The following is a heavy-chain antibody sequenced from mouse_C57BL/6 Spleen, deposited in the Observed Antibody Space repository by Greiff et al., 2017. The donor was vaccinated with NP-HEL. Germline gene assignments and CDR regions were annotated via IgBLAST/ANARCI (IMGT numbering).Heavy chain of an antibody. D-gene: IGHD4-1*01. CDR1: GYAFSSYW. V-gene: IGHV1-80*01. CDR3: ASAWDEHAWFAY. Sequence: QVQLQQSGAELVKPGASVKISCKASGYAFSSYWMNWVKQRPGKGLEWIGQIYPGDGDTNYNGKFKGKATLTADKSSSTAYMQLSSLTSEDSAVYACASAWDEHAWFAYWGQGTLVTVSA. CDR2: IYPGDGDT. J-gene: IGHJ3*01.